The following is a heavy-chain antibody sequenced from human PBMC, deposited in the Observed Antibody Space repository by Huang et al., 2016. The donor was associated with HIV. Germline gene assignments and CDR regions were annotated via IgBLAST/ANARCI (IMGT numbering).Heavy chain of an antibody. D-gene: IGHD3-22*01. CDR3: ATSTPMLGESGGWSGKVVITENVPYVD. CDR2: LVPMLVSA. J-gene: IGHJ4*02. V-gene: IGHV1-69*11. CDR1: GDYFTSLP. Sequence: QVHLVQSGAEVKKPGSSVKVSCKASGDYFTSLPVNWVRQAPGTGLEWMGWLVPMLVSATIAQKCRGRVTVSADESTSTSYMELSRLRSDDTAMYSCATSTPMLGESGGWSGKVVITENVPYVDWGQGTLVTVSS.